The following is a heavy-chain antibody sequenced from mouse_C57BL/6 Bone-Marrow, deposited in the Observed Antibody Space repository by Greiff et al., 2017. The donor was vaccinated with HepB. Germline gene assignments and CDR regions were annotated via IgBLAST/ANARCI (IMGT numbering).Heavy chain of an antibody. D-gene: IGHD1-1*01. V-gene: IGHV1-81*01. CDR1: GYTFTSYG. CDR3: AREGYYHGSSPPFDY. J-gene: IGHJ2*01. Sequence: QVQLQQSGAELARPGASVKLSCKASGYTFTSYGISWVKQRTGQGLEWIGEIYPRSGNTYYNEKFKGKATLTADKSSSTAYMELRSLTSEDSAVYFCAREGYYHGSSPPFDYWGQGTTLTVSS. CDR2: IYPRSGNT.